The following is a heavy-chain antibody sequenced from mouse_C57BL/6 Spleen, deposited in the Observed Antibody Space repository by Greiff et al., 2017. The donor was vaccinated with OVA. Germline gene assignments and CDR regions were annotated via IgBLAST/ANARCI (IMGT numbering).Heavy chain of an antibody. CDR1: GYTFTDYY. D-gene: IGHD1-1*01. J-gene: IGHJ1*03. Sequence: EVQLQQSGPELVKPGASVKISCKASGYTFTDYYMNWVKQSHGKSLEWIGDINPNNGGTSYNQKFKGKATLTVDKSSSTAYMELRSLTSEDSAVYYCAITTVVDHWYIDVWGTGTTVTVSS. CDR3: AITTVVDHWYIDV. V-gene: IGHV1-26*01. CDR2: INPNNGGT.